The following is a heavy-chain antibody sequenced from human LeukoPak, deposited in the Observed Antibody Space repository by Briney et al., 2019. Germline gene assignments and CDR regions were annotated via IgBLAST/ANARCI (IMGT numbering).Heavy chain of an antibody. J-gene: IGHJ4*02. CDR3: ARQSSSGWYDIDY. Sequence: GESLKISCKGSGYSFTSYWIGWVRQMPGKGLEWMGITYPGDSDSRYSPSFQGQVTISADKSISTAYLQRSSLKASDTAMYYCARQSSSGWYDIDYWGQGTLVTVSS. D-gene: IGHD6-19*01. CDR2: TYPGDSDS. CDR1: GYSFTSYW. V-gene: IGHV5-51*01.